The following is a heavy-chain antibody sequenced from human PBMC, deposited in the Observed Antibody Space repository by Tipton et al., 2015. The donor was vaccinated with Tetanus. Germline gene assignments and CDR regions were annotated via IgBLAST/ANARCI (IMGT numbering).Heavy chain of an antibody. J-gene: IGHJ4*02. D-gene: IGHD5-18*01. CDR1: GFTVSSNY. Sequence: GSLRLSCAASGFTVSSNYMSWVRQAPGKGLEWVSVIYSGGSTYYADSVKGRFTISRDNAKNSLYLQMNSLRAEDTAVYYCARDGRGYSYGSYDYWGQGTLVTVSS. CDR3: ARDGRGYSYGSYDY. V-gene: IGHV3-53*01. CDR2: IYSGGST.